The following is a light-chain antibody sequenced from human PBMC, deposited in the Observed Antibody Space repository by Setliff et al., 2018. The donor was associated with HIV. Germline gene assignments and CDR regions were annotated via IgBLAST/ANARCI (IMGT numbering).Light chain of an antibody. CDR2: DVS. CDR1: RSDVGGYNY. CDR3: CSYASSGSLV. Sequence: QSALAQAASVSGSPGQSITMSCTGTRSDVGGYNYVSWYQQHPGKAPKLMIYDVSNRPSGVSNRFSGSKSGNTASLTISGLRTEDEAEYYCCSYASSGSLVFGAGTRSPS. V-gene: IGLV2-14*03. J-gene: IGLJ1*01.